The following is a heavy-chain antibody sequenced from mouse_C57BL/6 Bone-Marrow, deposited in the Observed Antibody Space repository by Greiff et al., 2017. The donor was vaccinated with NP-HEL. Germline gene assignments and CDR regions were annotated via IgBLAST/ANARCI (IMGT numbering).Heavy chain of an antibody. Sequence: VQLQQSGAELMKPGASVKLSCKATGYTFTGYWIEWVKQRPGHGLEWIGEILPGSGSTNYNEKFKGKATLTADTSSNTAYMQLSSLTTEDSAIYDCARSDYCGSSPYYAMDYWGQGTSVTVSS. D-gene: IGHD1-1*01. CDR2: ILPGSGST. J-gene: IGHJ4*01. CDR3: ARSDYCGSSPYYAMDY. CDR1: GYTFTGYW. V-gene: IGHV1-9*01.